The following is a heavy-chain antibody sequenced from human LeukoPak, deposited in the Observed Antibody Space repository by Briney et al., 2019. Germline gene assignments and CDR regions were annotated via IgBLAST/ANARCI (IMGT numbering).Heavy chain of an antibody. CDR3: ARADPYPSLGY. V-gene: IGHV3-53*01. CDR1: GFTVSSNY. CDR2: IYSGGST. Sequence: GGSLRLSCAASGFTVSSNYMSWVRQAPGKGLEWVSVIYSGGSTYYADSVKGRFTISRDNSKNTLYLQMNSLRAEDTAVYYCARADPYPSLGYWGQGTLVTVSS. J-gene: IGHJ4*02. D-gene: IGHD3-16*01.